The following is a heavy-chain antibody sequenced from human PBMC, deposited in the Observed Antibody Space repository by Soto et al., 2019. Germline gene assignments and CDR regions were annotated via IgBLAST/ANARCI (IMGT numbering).Heavy chain of an antibody. V-gene: IGHV3-23*01. CDR1: GFSFWSYA. CDR2: ISGSDNST. J-gene: IGHJ6*02. CDR3: APMGV. Sequence: GGSLRLSCAACGFSFWSYAMTWVRQAQGKGLEWVSAISGSDNSTYYADSVKGRFTISRDNSKNTLYLQMSSLRADDTAVYYCAPMGVWGQGTTVTVSS.